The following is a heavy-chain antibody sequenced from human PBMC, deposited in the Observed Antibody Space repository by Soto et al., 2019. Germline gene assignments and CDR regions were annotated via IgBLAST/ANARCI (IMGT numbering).Heavy chain of an antibody. CDR2: ITNRGTHT. Sequence: LRLSCTASGFSFSSYTMNWVRQAPGKGLQWVASITNRGTHTYSADPVKGRFTISRDNDKNSLYLQMNNLRAEDTATYYCARAHEVAWFDSWGLGTLVTVSS. V-gene: IGHV3-21*06. J-gene: IGHJ5*01. D-gene: IGHD2-15*01. CDR3: ARAHEVAWFDS. CDR1: GFSFSSYT.